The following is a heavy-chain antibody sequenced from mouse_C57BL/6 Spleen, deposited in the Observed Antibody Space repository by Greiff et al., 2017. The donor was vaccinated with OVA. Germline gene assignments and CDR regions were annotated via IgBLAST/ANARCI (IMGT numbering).Heavy chain of an antibody. D-gene: IGHD1-1*01. V-gene: IGHV1-80*01. CDR1: GYAFSSYW. J-gene: IGHJ2*01. CDR3: ARSRGSSHYFDY. Sequence: VKLQQSGAELVKPGASVKISCKASGYAFSSYWMNWVKQRPGKGLEWIGQIYPGDGDTNYNGKFKGKATLTADKSSSTAYMQLSSLTSEDSAVYFCARSRGSSHYFDYWGQGTTLTVSS. CDR2: IYPGDGDT.